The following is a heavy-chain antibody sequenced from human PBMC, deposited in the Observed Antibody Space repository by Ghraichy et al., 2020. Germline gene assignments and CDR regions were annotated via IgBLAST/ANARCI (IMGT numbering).Heavy chain of an antibody. D-gene: IGHD3-16*01. CDR1: GGSLRNYY. J-gene: IGHJ4*02. Sequence: ESLNISCTVSGGSLRNYYWSWIRQPPGKGLEWIGYIYYSGSTNYNPSLESRVTMSVDTPKTLFSLTLRSVTAADAAMYYCARVNGYDYIWGSFYYDYWGLGSLVSVSS. V-gene: IGHV4-59*01. CDR2: IYYSGST. CDR3: ARVNGYDYIWGSFYYDY.